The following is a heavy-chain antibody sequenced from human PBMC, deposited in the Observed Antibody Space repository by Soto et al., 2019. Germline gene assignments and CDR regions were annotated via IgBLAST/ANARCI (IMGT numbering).Heavy chain of an antibody. V-gene: IGHV3-20*04. CDR1: GFTFSGYY. CDR3: ARLYSSGWYGPGRY. D-gene: IGHD6-19*01. J-gene: IGHJ4*02. Sequence: GGSLRLSCAASGFTFSGYYMFWVRQAPGKGLEWVSGINWNGGSTGYADSVKGRFTISRDNAKNSLYLQMNSLRAEDTALYYCARLYSSGWYGPGRYWGQGTLVTVSS. CDR2: INWNGGST.